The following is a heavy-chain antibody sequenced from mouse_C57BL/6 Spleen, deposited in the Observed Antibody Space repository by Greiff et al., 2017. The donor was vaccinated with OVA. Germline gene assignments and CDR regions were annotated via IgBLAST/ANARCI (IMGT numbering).Heavy chain of an antibody. Sequence: VQLQESGPELVKPGASVKISCKASGYSFTSYYIHWVKQRPGQGLEWIGWIYPGSGNTKYNEKFKGKATLTADTSSSTAYMQLSSLTSEDSAVYYCARSDGARYFDYWGQGTTLTVSS. CDR2: IYPGSGNT. V-gene: IGHV1-66*01. D-gene: IGHD2-3*01. CDR1: GYSFTSYY. J-gene: IGHJ2*01. CDR3: ARSDGARYFDY.